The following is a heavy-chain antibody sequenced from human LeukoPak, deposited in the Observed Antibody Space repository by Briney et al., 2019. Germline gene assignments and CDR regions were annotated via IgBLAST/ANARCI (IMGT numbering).Heavy chain of an antibody. CDR3: ARDHTTMVRGAPSY. Sequence: GASVKVSCKASGYTFTGYYMHWVRQAPGQGLEWMGWINPNSGGTNYAQKFQGRVTMTRDTSISTAYMELSRLRSDDTAVYYCARDHTTMVRGAPSYWGQGTLVTVSS. D-gene: IGHD3-10*01. V-gene: IGHV1-2*02. J-gene: IGHJ4*02. CDR1: GYTFTGYY. CDR2: INPNSGGT.